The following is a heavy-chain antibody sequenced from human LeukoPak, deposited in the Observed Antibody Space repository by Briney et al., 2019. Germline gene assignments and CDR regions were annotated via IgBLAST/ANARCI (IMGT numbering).Heavy chain of an antibody. J-gene: IGHJ4*02. CDR2: IVVGSGNT. CDR1: GFTFTSSA. Sequence: GTSVKVSCKASGFTFTSSAMQRVRQARGQRLEWIGWIVVGSGNTNYAQKFQERVTITRDMSTSTAYMELSSLRSEDMAVYYCAARYDFWSGPDFDYWGQGTLVTVSS. V-gene: IGHV1-58*02. CDR3: AARYDFWSGPDFDY. D-gene: IGHD3-3*01.